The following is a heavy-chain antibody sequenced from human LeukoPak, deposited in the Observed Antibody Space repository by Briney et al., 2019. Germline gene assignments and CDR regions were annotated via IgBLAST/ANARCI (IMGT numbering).Heavy chain of an antibody. D-gene: IGHD3-10*02. V-gene: IGHV3-21*01. Sequence: PGGSLRLSCAGSGFPFSNYSMNWVRQAPGKGLEWVSYISSSSLYIYYADSVKGRFTISRDNAKNSLYLQMNSLRAEDTAVYYCAGLGITMIGGVWGKGTTVTISS. CDR2: ISSSSLYI. J-gene: IGHJ6*04. CDR1: GFPFSNYS. CDR3: AGLGITMIGGV.